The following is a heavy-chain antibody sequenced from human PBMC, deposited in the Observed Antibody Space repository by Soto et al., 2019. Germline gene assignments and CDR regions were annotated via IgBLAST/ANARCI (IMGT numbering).Heavy chain of an antibody. Sequence: QVQLQESGPGLVKPSQTLSLTCTVSGGSISSGDYKWSWIRPPPGKGLDWIGYIYYSGYNYNNPSLQSRLTTPVDTSKHLFSLMLSSVAAADPAVYYRARSANCVRLEYSGPGPLVPGSS. D-gene: IGHD7-27*01. CDR3: ARSANCVRLEY. J-gene: IGHJ4*02. CDR2: IYYSGYN. CDR1: GGSISSGDYK. V-gene: IGHV4-30-4*01.